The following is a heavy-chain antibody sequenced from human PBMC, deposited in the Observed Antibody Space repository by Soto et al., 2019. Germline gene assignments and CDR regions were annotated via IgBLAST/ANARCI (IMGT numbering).Heavy chain of an antibody. CDR3: VTPYYYDSSGYWYNWFDP. CDR1: GGTFSSYA. Sequence: SVKVSCKASGGTFSSYAISWVRQAPGQGLEWMGGIIPIFGTANYAKKFQGRVTITADESTSTAYMELSSLRSEDTAVYYCVTPYYYDSSGYWYNWFDPWGQGTLVTVSS. D-gene: IGHD3-22*01. J-gene: IGHJ5*02. V-gene: IGHV1-69*13. CDR2: IIPIFGTA.